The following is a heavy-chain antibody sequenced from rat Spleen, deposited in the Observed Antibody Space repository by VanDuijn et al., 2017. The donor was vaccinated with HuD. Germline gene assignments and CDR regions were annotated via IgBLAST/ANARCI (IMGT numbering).Heavy chain of an antibody. J-gene: IGHJ2*01. D-gene: IGHD1-7*01. Sequence: EVQLVESGGGLVQPGRSLKLSCAASGFTFSDYYMAWVRQAPTKGLEWVATINYDGGTPYYRDSVKGRFTISRDNAKNTLYLQMDSLRSEDTATYYCARALTMGHYGDYWGQGVMVTVSS. CDR3: ARALTMGHYGDY. CDR2: INYDGGTP. V-gene: IGHV5-29*01. CDR1: GFTFSDYY.